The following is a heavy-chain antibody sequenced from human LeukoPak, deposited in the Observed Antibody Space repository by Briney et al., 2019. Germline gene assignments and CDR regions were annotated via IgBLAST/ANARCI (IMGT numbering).Heavy chain of an antibody. J-gene: IGHJ6*02. CDR3: ARDGVQLSPYYYYGMDV. D-gene: IGHD5-18*01. CDR2: ISSSGSTI. Sequence: PGGSLRLSCAASGFTFSSYAMSWVRQAPGKGLEWVSYISSSGSTIYYADSVKGRFTISRDNAKNSLYLQMNSLRAEDTAVYYCARDGVQLSPYYYYGMDVWGQGTTVTVSS. CDR1: GFTFSSYA. V-gene: IGHV3-48*04.